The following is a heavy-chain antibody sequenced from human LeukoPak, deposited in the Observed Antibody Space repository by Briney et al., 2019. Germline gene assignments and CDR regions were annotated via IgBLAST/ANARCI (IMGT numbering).Heavy chain of an antibody. D-gene: IGHD3-10*01. CDR1: GYTFTIYY. J-gene: IGHJ6*03. V-gene: IGHV1-46*01. CDR3: ARGPLITLIRGGQWYYYMDV. CDR2: INPSGGST. Sequence: ASVTVSCKASGYTFTIYYIHWVRQAPGQGLEWMGLINPSGGSTNYAQKFQGRVTMTRDTSTSTAYMELSSLRSEDTAVYYCARGPLITLIRGGQWYYYMDVWGKGTTVTISS.